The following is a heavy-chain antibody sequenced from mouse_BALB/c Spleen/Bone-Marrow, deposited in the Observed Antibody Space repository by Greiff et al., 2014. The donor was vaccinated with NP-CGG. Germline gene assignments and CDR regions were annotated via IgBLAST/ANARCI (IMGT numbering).Heavy chain of an antibody. CDR1: GYSITSGYS. Sequence: EVQLVESGPDLVKPSQSLSLTCTVTGYSITSGYSWHWIRQFPGNKLEWLGYIHYNGNTDYNPSLRSRISITRDTSKNQFFLQLNSLTTEDTATYYCARFYGSYSYWGQGTTLTVSS. CDR2: IHYNGNT. V-gene: IGHV3-1*02. D-gene: IGHD1-1*02. CDR3: ARFYGSYSY. J-gene: IGHJ2*01.